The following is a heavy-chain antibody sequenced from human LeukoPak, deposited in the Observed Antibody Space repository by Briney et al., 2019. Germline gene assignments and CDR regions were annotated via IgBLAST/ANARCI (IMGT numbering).Heavy chain of an antibody. CDR2: IIPILGIA. D-gene: IGHD4-11*01. CDR3: AIYSNYAFDY. CDR1: GGTFSTYA. Sequence: SVKVSCKASGGTFSTYAISWVRQAPGQGLEWMGRIIPILGIANCAQKFQGRVTITADKSTSTAYMELSSLRSEDTAVYYCAIYSNYAFDYWGQGTLVTVSS. J-gene: IGHJ4*02. V-gene: IGHV1-69*04.